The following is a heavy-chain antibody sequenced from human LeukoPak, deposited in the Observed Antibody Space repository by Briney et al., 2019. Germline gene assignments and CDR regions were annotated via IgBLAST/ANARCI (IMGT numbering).Heavy chain of an antibody. CDR1: GGSVSSGSYY. V-gene: IGHV4-61*01. D-gene: IGHD2-2*01. Sequence: SETLSLTCTVSGGSVSSGSYYWSWIRQPPGKGLEWIGYIYYSGSTNYNPSLKSRVTISVDTSKNQFSLELSFVTAADTAVYYCARLYCSSTSCYVGGYFDYWGQGTLVTVSS. CDR2: IYYSGST. J-gene: IGHJ4*02. CDR3: ARLYCSSTSCYVGGYFDY.